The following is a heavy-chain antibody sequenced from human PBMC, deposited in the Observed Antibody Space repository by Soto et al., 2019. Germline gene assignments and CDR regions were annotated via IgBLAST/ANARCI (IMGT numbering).Heavy chain of an antibody. V-gene: IGHV1-2*02. CDR3: ARAYDFWSGYFLDX. J-gene: IGHJ6*02. CDR1: GYTFTGYY. D-gene: IGHD3-3*01. Sequence: ASVKVSFKASGYTFTGYYVHWVRQAPGQGLEWMGWINPNSGGTNYSQNFQGRFTMTRDTSISTSYMELSRLRSDDTAVYYCARAYDFWSGYFLDXWGQGTTVTVS. CDR2: INPNSGGT.